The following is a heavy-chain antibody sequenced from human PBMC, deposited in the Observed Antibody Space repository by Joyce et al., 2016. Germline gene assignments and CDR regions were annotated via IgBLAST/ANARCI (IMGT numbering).Heavy chain of an antibody. Sequence: QLHLQESGPGLVKPSETLSLTCTVSGGSISTNTYYWGWIRQPPGKGLEWIGSVYYSGRTYYNPSHKSRVTMSVDTSKNHFSLKLSSVGAADTAVYYCAREASAAGLGNCFDPWGQGTLVSVSS. CDR2: VYYSGRT. CDR1: GGSISTNTYY. V-gene: IGHV4-39*02. J-gene: IGHJ5*02. D-gene: IGHD3/OR15-3a*01. CDR3: AREASAAGLGNCFDP.